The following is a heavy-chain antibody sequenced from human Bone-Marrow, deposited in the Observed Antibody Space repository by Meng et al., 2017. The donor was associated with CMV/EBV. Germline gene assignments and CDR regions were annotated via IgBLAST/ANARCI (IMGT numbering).Heavy chain of an antibody. CDR1: GFNFGAYN. J-gene: IGHJ1*01. CDR3: ARAGGYASPLSY. V-gene: IGHV3-53*01. CDR2: LYSGGDT. D-gene: IGHD1-1*01. Sequence: GGSLRLSCAASGFNFGAYNMNWVRQAPGKGLEWVSLLYSGGDTYYADSVRGRFTISRDSSKNTLYLQMNSLRAEDTAVYYCARAGGYASPLSYWGQGTVVTVSS.